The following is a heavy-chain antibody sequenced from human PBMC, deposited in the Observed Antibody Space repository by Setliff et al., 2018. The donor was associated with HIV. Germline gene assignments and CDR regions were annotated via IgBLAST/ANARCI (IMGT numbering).Heavy chain of an antibody. CDR1: GFSFSTYG. CDR2: IWYDESLN. J-gene: IGHJ6*02. D-gene: IGHD4-4*01. V-gene: IGHV3-33*02. Sequence: GGSLRLSCAASGFSFSTYGMHWVRQAPGKGLEWVALIWYDESLNYYADSVKGRFTIARDNSTKTLFLKMNSLRAEETGVYYCARSATNYNYYYYGMDVWGQGTTVTVSS. CDR3: ARSATNYNYYYYGMDV.